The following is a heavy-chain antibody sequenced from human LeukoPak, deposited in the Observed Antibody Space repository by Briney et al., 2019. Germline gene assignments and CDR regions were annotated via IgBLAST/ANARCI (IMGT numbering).Heavy chain of an antibody. J-gene: IGHJ5*02. CDR3: ARDGGSSWGNWFDP. V-gene: IGHV4-39*07. CDR2: IYYSGST. D-gene: IGHD6-13*01. Sequence: PSETLSLTCTVSGGSISSSSYYWGWIRQPPGKGLEWIGRIYYSGSTYYNPSLKSRVTISVDMSKNQFSLKLSSVTAADTAVYYCARDGGSSWGNWFDPWGQGTLVTVSS. CDR1: GGSISSSSYY.